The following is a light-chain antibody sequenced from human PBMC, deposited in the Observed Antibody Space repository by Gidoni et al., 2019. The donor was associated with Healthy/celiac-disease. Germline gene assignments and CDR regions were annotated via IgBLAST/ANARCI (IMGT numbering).Light chain of an antibody. CDR1: QSVSSSY. J-gene: IGKJ1*01. CDR3: QQYGSSPPWT. CDR2: GAS. Sequence: EIVLTQSPGTLSLSPGERATLSCRANQSVSSSYLAWYQQKPGQAPRLLIYGASSRATGIPDRFSGSGSGTDFILTISRLEPEDFAVYYCQQYGSSPPWTFGQGTKVEIK. V-gene: IGKV3-20*01.